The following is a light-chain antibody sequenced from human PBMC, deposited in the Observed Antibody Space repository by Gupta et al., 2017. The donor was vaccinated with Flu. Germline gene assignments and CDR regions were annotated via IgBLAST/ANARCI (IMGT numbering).Light chain of an antibody. CDR2: GAS. CDR1: QNVINSY. Sequence: ENVLTQSPGTLSLSPGERATLSCRASQNVINSYLGWYQQRPGQAPRLLIYGASTSATGISDRFSGSGDLKDFTLTSSILQAEDFEMYYVQQDGSSQTFGQGTKVEIK. V-gene: IGKV3-20*01. J-gene: IGKJ1*01. CDR3: QQDGSSQT.